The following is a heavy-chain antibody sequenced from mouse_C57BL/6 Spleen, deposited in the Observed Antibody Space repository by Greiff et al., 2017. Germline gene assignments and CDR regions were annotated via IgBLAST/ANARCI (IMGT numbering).Heavy chain of an antibody. CDR2: IYPSDSET. J-gene: IGHJ3*01. D-gene: IGHD1-1*01. Sequence: QVQLQQPGAELVRPGSSVKLSCKASGYTFTSYWMDWVKQRPGQGLEWIGNIYPSDSETHYNQKFKDKATLTVDKSSSQAYMQLSSLTSEDSAVYYCAREGPYYGSSYGADWGQGTLVTVSA. CDR1: GYTFTSYW. CDR3: AREGPYYGSSYGAD. V-gene: IGHV1-61*01.